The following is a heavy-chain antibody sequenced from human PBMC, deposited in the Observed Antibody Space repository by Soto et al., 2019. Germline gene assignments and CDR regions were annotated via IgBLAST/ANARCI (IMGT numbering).Heavy chain of an antibody. J-gene: IGHJ6*03. D-gene: IGHD3-22*01. CDR1: GGSFSGYY. Sequence: QVQLQQWGAGLLKPSETLSLTCAVYGGSFSGYYWDWIRQPPGKGLEWIGEINHSGSTNDNPSLKSRVTISVDTSKNQFSLKLSSVTAADTAVYYCARGGHDSSGYNLSYNMDVWGKGTTVTVS. CDR2: INHSGST. V-gene: IGHV4-34*01. CDR3: ARGGHDSSGYNLSYNMDV.